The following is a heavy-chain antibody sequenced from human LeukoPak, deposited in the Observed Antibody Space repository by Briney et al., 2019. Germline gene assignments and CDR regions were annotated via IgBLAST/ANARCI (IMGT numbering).Heavy chain of an antibody. CDR3: ARQSRFRYFDY. J-gene: IGHJ4*02. V-gene: IGHV4-59*08. Sequence: GSLRLSCAGSGFTLRNYAMSWVRQAPGKGLEWIGYIYYSGSTNYNPSLKSRVTISVDTSKNQFSLKLSSVTAADTAVYYCARQSRFRYFDYWGQGTLVTVSS. CDR2: IYYSGST. CDR1: GFTLRNYA.